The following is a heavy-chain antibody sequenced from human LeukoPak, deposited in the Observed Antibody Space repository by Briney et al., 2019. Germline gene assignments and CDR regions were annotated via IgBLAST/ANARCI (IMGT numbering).Heavy chain of an antibody. CDR3: ARDSGIPGDYYFDY. V-gene: IGHV3-64*02. Sequence: GGSLRLSCAASGFTFSSYAMHWVRQAPGKGLEYVSAISSNGGSTYYADSVKGRFTISRDNSKNTLYLQMGSLRAEDMAVYYFARDSGIPGDYYFDYWAREPWSPSPQ. CDR2: ISSNGGST. D-gene: IGHD3-10*01. CDR1: GFTFSSYA. J-gene: IGHJ4*02.